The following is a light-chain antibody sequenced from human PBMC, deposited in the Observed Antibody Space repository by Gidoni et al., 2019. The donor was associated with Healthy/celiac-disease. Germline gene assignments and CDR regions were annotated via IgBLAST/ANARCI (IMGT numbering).Light chain of an antibody. CDR1: QSVSSY. CDR2: DAS. Sequence: EIVLTQSPATLSLSPGERATLSCRASQSVSSYLAWYQQKPGQAPRLLIYDASNRATGIPARFSGGGSGTDFTLTISSLEPEDFAVYYCQQRSIPRTFGQGTKVEIK. V-gene: IGKV3-11*01. J-gene: IGKJ1*01. CDR3: QQRSIPRT.